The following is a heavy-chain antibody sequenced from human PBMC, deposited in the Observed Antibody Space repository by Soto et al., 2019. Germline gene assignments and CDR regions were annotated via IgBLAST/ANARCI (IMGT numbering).Heavy chain of an antibody. Sequence: QVQLVQSGAEVREPGASVKVSCKASGYSFTGLDINWVRQTTGQGLEWMGWMQPSSGRTGYAQKFQGRVTMTRDTSINTAYMELSSLTSDDTAFYYCGRGVTAGVDYWGQGTLVTVSS. CDR3: GRGVTAGVDY. V-gene: IGHV1-8*01. CDR2: MQPSSGRT. J-gene: IGHJ4*02. CDR1: GYSFTGLD. D-gene: IGHD1-26*01.